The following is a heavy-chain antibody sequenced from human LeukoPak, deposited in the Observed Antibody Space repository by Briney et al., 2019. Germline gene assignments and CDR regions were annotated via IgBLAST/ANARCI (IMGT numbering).Heavy chain of an antibody. CDR2: IYHSGST. Sequence: PSETLSLTCAVSGYSLSSGYYWSWIRQPPGKGLEWIGSIYHSGSTYYNPSLKSRVTISVDTSKNQFSLKLSSVTAADTAVYYCATYNTFRLGFDYWGQGTLVTVSS. CDR1: GYSLSSGYY. CDR3: ATYNTFRLGFDY. D-gene: IGHD3/OR15-3a*01. J-gene: IGHJ4*02. V-gene: IGHV4-38-2*01.